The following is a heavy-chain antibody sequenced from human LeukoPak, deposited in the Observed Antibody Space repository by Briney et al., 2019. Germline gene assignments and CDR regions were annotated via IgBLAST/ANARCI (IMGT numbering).Heavy chain of an antibody. V-gene: IGHV1-2*02. CDR3: ARDLPYCSSTSCYSDWFDP. D-gene: IGHD2-2*01. CDR2: INPNSGGT. J-gene: IGHJ5*02. CDR1: GYTFTGYY. Sequence: ASVKVSCKASGYTFTGYYMHWVRQAPGQGLEWMGWINPNSGGTNYAQKFQGRVTMTRDTSISTACMELSRLRSDDTAVYYCARDLPYCSSTSCYSDWFDPWGREPWSPSPQ.